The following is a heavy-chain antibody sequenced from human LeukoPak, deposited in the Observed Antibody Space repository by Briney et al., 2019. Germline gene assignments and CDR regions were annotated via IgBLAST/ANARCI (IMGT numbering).Heavy chain of an antibody. Sequence: GESLKISCKGSGYSFTSYWIGWVRQMPGKGLEWMGIIYPGDSDTRYSPSFQGQVTISADKSISTAYLQWSSLKASDTAMYYSARHVNYDFWSGYLNWFDPWGQGTLVTVSS. V-gene: IGHV5-51*01. CDR2: IYPGDSDT. CDR1: GYSFTSYW. J-gene: IGHJ5*02. CDR3: ARHVNYDFWSGYLNWFDP. D-gene: IGHD3-3*01.